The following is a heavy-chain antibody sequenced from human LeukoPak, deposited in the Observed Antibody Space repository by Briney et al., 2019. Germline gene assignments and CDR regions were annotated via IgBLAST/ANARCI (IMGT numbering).Heavy chain of an antibody. CDR1: GFTFSTNY. CDR3: ANGGVLWFGELLTYYHGMDV. Sequence: PGGSLRLSCAASGFTFSTNYMSWVRQAPGKGLEWVSLIYSGGSAYYADSVKGRFTISRDNSKNTLYLQMNGLRAEDTAVYYCANGGVLWFGELLTYYHGMDVWGQGTTVTVSS. CDR2: IYSGGSA. J-gene: IGHJ6*02. D-gene: IGHD3-10*01. V-gene: IGHV3-66*01.